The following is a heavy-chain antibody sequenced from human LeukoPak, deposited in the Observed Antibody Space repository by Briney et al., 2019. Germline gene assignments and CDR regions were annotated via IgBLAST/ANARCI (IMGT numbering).Heavy chain of an antibody. CDR1: GFTFSSHA. V-gene: IGHV3-23*01. Sequence: GGSLRLSCAASGFTFSSHAMSWVRQAPGKGLEWVSAISGSGGTTYDADSVKGRFTISRDNSKNTLYPQMNSLRAEDTAVYYCAKDYYDSSGPFSYWGQGTLVTVSS. CDR3: AKDYYDSSGPFSY. J-gene: IGHJ4*02. CDR2: ISGSGGTT. D-gene: IGHD3-22*01.